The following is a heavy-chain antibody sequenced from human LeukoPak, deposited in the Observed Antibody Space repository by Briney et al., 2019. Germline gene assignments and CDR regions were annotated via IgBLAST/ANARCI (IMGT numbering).Heavy chain of an antibody. V-gene: IGHV1-46*01. Sequence: GASVKVSCKASGYTFTSYYIHWVRQAPGQGLEWMGMINPGGGSTTYAQRIRGRVTMTRDRSTRTVYMELNSLRSDGTAVYYCVSFVAAAGKEVDYWGQGTLVTISS. D-gene: IGHD6-13*01. J-gene: IGHJ4*02. CDR1: GYTFTSYY. CDR3: VSFVAAAGKEVDY. CDR2: INPGGGST.